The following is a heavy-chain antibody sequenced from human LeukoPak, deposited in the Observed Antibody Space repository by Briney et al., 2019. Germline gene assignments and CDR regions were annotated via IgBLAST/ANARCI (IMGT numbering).Heavy chain of an antibody. CDR2: ISYGGSNK. CDR3: AKDNEDY. D-gene: IGHD2-8*01. V-gene: IGHV3-30*18. Sequence: PGGSLRLSCAASGFTFSSYGMHWVRQAPGKGLEWVAIISYGGSNKYYADSVKGRFTISRDNSKNTLYLQMNSLRAEDTAVYYCAKDNEDYWGQGTLVTVSS. CDR1: GFTFSSYG. J-gene: IGHJ4*02.